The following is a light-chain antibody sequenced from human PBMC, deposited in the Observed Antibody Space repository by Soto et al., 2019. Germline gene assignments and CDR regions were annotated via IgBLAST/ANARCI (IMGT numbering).Light chain of an antibody. CDR3: QQYHIFLT. CDR2: RTS. V-gene: IGKV1-5*03. J-gene: IGKJ2*01. Sequence: DIPMTQSPSTLSASVGDRVTITCRASQNIGAALAWYQQKPGKAPNLLIYRTSTLEAGVPSRFSGTGSGTDFTLAISGLQPDDFATYYCQQYHIFLTFGQGTKLEIK. CDR1: QNIGAA.